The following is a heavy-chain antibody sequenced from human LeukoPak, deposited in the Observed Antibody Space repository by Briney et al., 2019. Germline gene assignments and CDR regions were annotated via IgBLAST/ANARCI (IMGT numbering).Heavy chain of an antibody. CDR2: IWYDGSNK. CDR3: AREYYDFWSGYPSKHYGMDV. CDR1: GFTFSSYG. J-gene: IGHJ6*02. V-gene: IGHV3-33*01. Sequence: PGGSLRLSCAASGFTFSSYGMHWVRQAPGKGLEWVAVIWYDGSNKYYADSVKGRFTISRDNSKNTLYLQMNSLRAEDTAVYYCAREYYDFWSGYPSKHYGMDVWGQGTTVTVSS. D-gene: IGHD3-3*01.